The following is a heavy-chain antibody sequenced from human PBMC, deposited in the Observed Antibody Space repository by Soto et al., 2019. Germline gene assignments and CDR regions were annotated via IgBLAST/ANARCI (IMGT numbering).Heavy chain of an antibody. V-gene: IGHV4-34*01. CDR2: INHSGST. J-gene: IGHJ3*02. CDR3: AREGLDAFDI. CDR1: GGSFSGYY. Sequence: SETLSLTCAVYGGSFSGYYWSWIRQPPGKGLEWIGEINHSGSTNYNPSLKSRVTISVDTSKNQFSLKLSSVTAADTAVYYCAREGLDAFDIWGQGTMVTVSS.